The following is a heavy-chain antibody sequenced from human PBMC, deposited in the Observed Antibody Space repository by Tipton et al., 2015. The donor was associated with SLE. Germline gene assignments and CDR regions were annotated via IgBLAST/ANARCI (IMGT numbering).Heavy chain of an antibody. CDR2: ISWNSVTI. V-gene: IGHV3-9*01. CDR3: ARSLSGYDFFDY. CDR1: GFTFDDYA. D-gene: IGHD5-12*01. Sequence: SLRLSCAASGFTFDDYAMHWVRQAPGKGLEWVSGISWNSVTIKYADSVKGRFTISRDNSKNTLYLQMNSLRAEDTAVYYCARSLSGYDFFDYWGQGTLVTVSS. J-gene: IGHJ4*02.